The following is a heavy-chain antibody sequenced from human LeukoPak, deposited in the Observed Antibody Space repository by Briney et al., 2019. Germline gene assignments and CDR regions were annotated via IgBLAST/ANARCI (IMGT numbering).Heavy chain of an antibody. D-gene: IGHD1-26*01. CDR1: GFTVSSNY. V-gene: IGHV3-53*01. Sequence: PGGSLRLSCAASGFTVSSNYMSWVRQAPGKGLEWVSVIYSGGSTYYADSVKGRFTISRDNSKNTLYLQMSSLRAEDTAVYYCASLVGATGLDYWGQGTLVTVSS. J-gene: IGHJ4*02. CDR2: IYSGGST. CDR3: ASLVGATGLDY.